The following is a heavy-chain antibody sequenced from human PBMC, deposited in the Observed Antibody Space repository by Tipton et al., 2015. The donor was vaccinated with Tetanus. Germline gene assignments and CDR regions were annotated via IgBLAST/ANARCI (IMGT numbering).Heavy chain of an antibody. J-gene: IGHJ6*01. D-gene: IGHD2-21*01. CDR2: IDPNSGGT. Sequence: QLVQSGAEMKKPGASVKVSCKASGYTFTGYYIYWVRQAPGQGLEWMGWIDPNSGGTVYAQKFQGRVTMTRDTSISTANMELRSLRSDDTAVYYCARDRGDFIDYGVVGWGPGTTVTVS. CDR1: GYTFTGYY. CDR3: ARDRGDFIDYGVVG. V-gene: IGHV1-2*02.